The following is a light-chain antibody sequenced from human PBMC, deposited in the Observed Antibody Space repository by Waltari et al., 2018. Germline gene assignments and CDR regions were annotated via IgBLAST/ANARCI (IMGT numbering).Light chain of an antibody. J-gene: IGLJ2*01. Sequence: SYVLTQSPPVSVAPGQTATITCRGDNIGNKAVHWYQQKPGQAPVLVVYCDSERPSEIPERFSGADSGHTATRTSGRVEAGDEADDHCHVWDTSSDHVIFGGGTRLTVL. CDR2: CDS. V-gene: IGLV3-21*02. CDR1: NIGNKA. CDR3: HVWDTSSDHVI.